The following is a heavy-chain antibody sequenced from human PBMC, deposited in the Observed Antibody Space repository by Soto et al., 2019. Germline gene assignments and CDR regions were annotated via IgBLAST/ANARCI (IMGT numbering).Heavy chain of an antibody. CDR1: GLIFSSYA. CDR2: IIGSGGTT. CDR3: AKDLRGPEAGTWYFDL. J-gene: IGHJ2*01. V-gene: IGHV3-23*01. Sequence: EVQLLESGGGLVQPGGSLRLSCAASGLIFSSYAMGWVRQAPGQGLEWVSAIIGSGGTTYYADSVKGRFTISRDNSNNXLYLQMNSLRADDTAVYYCAKDLRGPEAGTWYFDLWGRGTLVTVSS. D-gene: IGHD6-13*01.